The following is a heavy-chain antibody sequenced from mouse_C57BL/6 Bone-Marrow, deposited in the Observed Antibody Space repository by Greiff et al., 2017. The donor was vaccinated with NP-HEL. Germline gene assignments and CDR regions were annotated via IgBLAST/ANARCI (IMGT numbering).Heavy chain of an antibody. CDR2: IYPGDGDT. CDR3: ARRRVAVVMDY. Sequence: QVQLQQSGPELVKPGASVKISCKASGYAFSSSWMNWVKQRPGKGLEWIGRIYPGDGDTNYNGKFKGKATLTADKASSTAYMQLSSLTSEDSAVYFCARRRVAVVMDYWGQGTSVTVSS. J-gene: IGHJ4*01. CDR1: GYAFSSSW. V-gene: IGHV1-82*01.